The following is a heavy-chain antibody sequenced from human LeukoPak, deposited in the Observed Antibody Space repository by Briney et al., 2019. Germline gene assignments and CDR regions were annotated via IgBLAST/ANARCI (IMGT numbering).Heavy chain of an antibody. Sequence: PSETLSLTCSVSGGSTSSSNYYWAWIRQPPGKGLEWIGSVYYSGSTYYNPSLKSRVTISVDTSKNQFSLKLYSVTAADTAVYYCARLWGSGSYSRTLFDYWGQGTLVTVSS. CDR3: ARLWGSGSYSRTLFDY. CDR2: VYYSGST. V-gene: IGHV4-39*01. J-gene: IGHJ4*02. CDR1: GGSTSSSNYY. D-gene: IGHD3-10*01.